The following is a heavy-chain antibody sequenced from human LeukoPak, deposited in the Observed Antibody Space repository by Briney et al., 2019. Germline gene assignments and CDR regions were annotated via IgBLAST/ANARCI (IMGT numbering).Heavy chain of an antibody. CDR2: IIPIFGTA. D-gene: IGHD2-2*01. J-gene: IGHJ5*02. CDR1: GGTFSSYA. V-gene: IGHV1-69*05. Sequence: ASVEVSCKASGGTFSSYAISWVRQAPGQGLEWMGGIIPIFGTANYAQKFQGRVTITTDESTSTAYMELSSLRSEDTAVYYCARGSLDIVVVPAATWFDPWGQGTLVTVSS. CDR3: ARGSLDIVVVPAATWFDP.